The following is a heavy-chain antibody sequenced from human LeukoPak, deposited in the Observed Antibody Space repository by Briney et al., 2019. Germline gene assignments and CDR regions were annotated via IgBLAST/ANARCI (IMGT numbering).Heavy chain of an antibody. D-gene: IGHD3-22*01. CDR3: ARDRDDYYDSSGYYRAFDI. CDR1: GGSISSYY. CDR2: IYYSGST. V-gene: IGHV4-59*01. J-gene: IGHJ3*02. Sequence: PSETLSLTCTVSGGSISSYYWSWIRQPPGKGLERIGYIYYSGSTNYNPSLKSRVTISVDTSKNQFSLKLSSVTAADTAVYYCARDRDDYYDSSGYYRAFDIWGQGTMVTVSS.